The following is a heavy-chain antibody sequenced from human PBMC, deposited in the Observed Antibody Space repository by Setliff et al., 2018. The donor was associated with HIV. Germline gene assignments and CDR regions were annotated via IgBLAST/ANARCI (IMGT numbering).Heavy chain of an antibody. Sequence: SETLSLTCTVSGDSISSYSSWNWIRQPPGKDLEWIGYFSYTGGTNYNPSVEGRVTISIDTSKNQFSLKLTSMTAADTAVYYCARREYSSSSPPFDYWGQGTLVTVSS. V-gene: IGHV4-59*01. CDR3: ARREYSSSSPPFDY. J-gene: IGHJ4*02. D-gene: IGHD6-6*01. CDR2: FSYTGGT. CDR1: GDSISSYS.